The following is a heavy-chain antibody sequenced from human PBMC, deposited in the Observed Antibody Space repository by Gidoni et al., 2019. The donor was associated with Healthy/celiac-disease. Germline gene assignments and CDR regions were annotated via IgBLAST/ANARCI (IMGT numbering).Heavy chain of an antibody. V-gene: IGHV2-5*02. CDR2: IYWDDDK. CDR1: WFSLSTRGVG. D-gene: IGHD2-15*01. CDR3: AHRCRGGSCYDMDIFDY. Sequence: QITLKESGPTLVKPTQTLTLTCTFSWFSLSTRGVGVGWIRQPPGKALEWLALIYWDDDKRYSPSLKSRLTITKDTSKNQVVLTMTNMDPVDTATYYCAHRCRGGSCYDMDIFDYWGQGTLVTVSS. J-gene: IGHJ4*02.